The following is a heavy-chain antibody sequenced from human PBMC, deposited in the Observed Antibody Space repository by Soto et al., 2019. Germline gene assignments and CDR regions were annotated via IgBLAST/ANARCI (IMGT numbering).Heavy chain of an antibody. J-gene: IGHJ5*02. CDR3: ARERKYSSGSGPSRWFDP. CDR1: GGSISSYY. D-gene: IGHD6-19*01. Sequence: SETLSLTCTVSGGSISSYYWSWIRQPAGKGLEWIGRIYTSGSTNYNPSLKSRVTMSVDTSKNQFSLKLSSVTAADTAVYYCARERKYSSGSGPSRWFDPWGQGTLVTVSS. V-gene: IGHV4-4*07. CDR2: IYTSGST.